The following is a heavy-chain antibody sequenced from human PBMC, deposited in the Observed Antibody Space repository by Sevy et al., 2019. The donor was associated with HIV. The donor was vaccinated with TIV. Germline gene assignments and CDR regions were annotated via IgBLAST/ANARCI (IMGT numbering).Heavy chain of an antibody. Sequence: GGSLRLSCAASGFTFSSYWMSWVRQAPGKGLEWVATMKQDGSEKYYVDSVKGRFTISRDNAKNSLFLQMNSLRVEDKAVYYCGRAGLGGYMYSLDCWGQGTLVTVSS. D-gene: IGHD1-26*01. CDR1: GFTFSSYW. CDR2: MKQDGSEK. J-gene: IGHJ4*02. V-gene: IGHV3-7*01. CDR3: GRAGLGGYMYSLDC.